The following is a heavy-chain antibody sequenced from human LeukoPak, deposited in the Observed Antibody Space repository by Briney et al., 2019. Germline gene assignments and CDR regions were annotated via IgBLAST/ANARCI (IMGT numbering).Heavy chain of an antibody. CDR2: IVPVFGTP. J-gene: IGHJ5*02. Sequence: SVKVSCKASGGTLSTYAVSWVRQAPGQGLEWMGTIVPVFGTPTYAQKFQGRVTISTDESTSTAYMELSSLRSEDTAVYYCARWKGGFSSGYNHWGQGTLVTVSS. D-gene: IGHD5-18*01. CDR1: GGTLSTYA. CDR3: ARWKGGFSSGYNH. V-gene: IGHV1-69*05.